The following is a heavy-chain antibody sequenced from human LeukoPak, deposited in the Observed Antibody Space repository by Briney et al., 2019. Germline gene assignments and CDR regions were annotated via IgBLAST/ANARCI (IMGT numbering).Heavy chain of an antibody. CDR3: AKDRGAAAGPFTFDY. V-gene: IGHV3-7*03. D-gene: IGHD6-13*01. CDR2: IKQDGSEK. CDR1: GFTFSSYW. Sequence: GGSLRLSCAASGFTFSSYWMSWVRQAPGKGLEWVANIKQDGSEKYYVDSVKGRFTISRDNAKNTLYLQMNSLRAEDTAVYYCAKDRGAAAGPFTFDYWGQGTLVTVSS. J-gene: IGHJ4*02.